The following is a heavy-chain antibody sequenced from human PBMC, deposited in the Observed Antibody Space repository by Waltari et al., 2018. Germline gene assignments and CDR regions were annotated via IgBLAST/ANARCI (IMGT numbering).Heavy chain of an antibody. V-gene: IGHV1-2*06. CDR1: GYTFTGYY. J-gene: IGHJ5*02. CDR3: ARDRAEQLVSDWFDP. Sequence: VQLVQSGAEVKKPGASVKVSCKASGYTFTGYYMHWVRQAPGQGLEWMGRINPNSGGTNDAQQFQGRVTMTRDTSISTAYMELSRLRSADTAVYYCARDRAEQLVSDWFDPWGQGTLVTVSS. CDR2: INPNSGGT. D-gene: IGHD6-13*01.